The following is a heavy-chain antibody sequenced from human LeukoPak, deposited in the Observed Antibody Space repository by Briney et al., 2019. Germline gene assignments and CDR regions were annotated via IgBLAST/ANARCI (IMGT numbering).Heavy chain of an antibody. CDR2: ISAYNGNT. V-gene: IGHV1-18*01. D-gene: IGHD4-11*01. Sequence: VASVKVSCKASGYTFTSYGISWVRQAPGQGLEWMGWISAYNGNTNYAQKLQGRVTMTTDTSTSTAYMELRSLRSDDTAVYYCARDPRQTTVMVFDPWGKGTLVTVSS. CDR3: ARDPRQTTVMVFDP. J-gene: IGHJ5*02. CDR1: GYTFTSYG.